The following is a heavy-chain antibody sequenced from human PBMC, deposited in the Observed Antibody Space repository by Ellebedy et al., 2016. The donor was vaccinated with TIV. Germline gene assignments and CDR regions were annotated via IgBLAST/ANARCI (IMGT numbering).Heavy chain of an antibody. D-gene: IGHD3-10*01. J-gene: IGHJ4*01. CDR3: ARFGGRGYYGSGTYYDY. Sequence: SETLSLTCTVSTDFDSSYYWNWIRQPPGKGLEWIGCVYDSGSTKYNPSLRSRVSMSIDTSKSQFSLKLSSVTAADTAVYYCARFGGRGYYGSGTYYDYWGQGTLVTVSS. CDR1: TDFDSSYY. V-gene: IGHV4-59*08. CDR2: VYDSGST.